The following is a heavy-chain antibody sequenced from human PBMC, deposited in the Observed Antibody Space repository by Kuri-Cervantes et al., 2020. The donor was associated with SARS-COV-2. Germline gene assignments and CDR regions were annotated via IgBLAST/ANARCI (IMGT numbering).Heavy chain of an antibody. CDR1: GFTFSDYY. CDR2: ISSSGSTI. CDR3: ARDSRPRSIAAAGY. V-gene: IGHV3-11*01. J-gene: IGHJ4*02. D-gene: IGHD6-13*01. Sequence: GESLKISCAASGFTFSDYYMSWIRQAPGKGLEWVSYISSSGSTIYYADSVKGRFTISRDNAKNSLYLQMNSLRAEDTAVYYCARDSRPRSIAAAGYWGQGTLVTVSS.